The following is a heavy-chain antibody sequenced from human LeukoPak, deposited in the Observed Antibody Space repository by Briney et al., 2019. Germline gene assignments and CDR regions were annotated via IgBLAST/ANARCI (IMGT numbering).Heavy chain of an antibody. D-gene: IGHD5-18*01. J-gene: IGHJ4*02. Sequence: PGGSLRLSCAASGFTFSAYSMNWVRQAPGKGLEWVSYIGSSGNTILYADSVKGRFTISRDNAENSLYLQMNSLRADDTAIYYCARLLTRLYSYSYDYWGQGTLVTVST. V-gene: IGHV3-48*04. CDR2: IGSSGNTI. CDR1: GFTFSAYS. CDR3: ARLLTRLYSYSYDY.